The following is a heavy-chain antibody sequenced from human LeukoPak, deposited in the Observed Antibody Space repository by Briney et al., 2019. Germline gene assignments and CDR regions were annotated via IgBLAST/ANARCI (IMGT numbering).Heavy chain of an antibody. J-gene: IGHJ4*02. CDR2: VKENGDEK. D-gene: IGHD1-26*01. CDR1: GFTFSSNW. CDR3: ARVGSSGSYNEDY. V-gene: IGHV3-7*01. Sequence: GGSLRLSCVGSGFTFSSNWMSWVRQAPGKGLEWVANVKENGDEKSYVDSVKGRFTISRDNAKNSLYLQMNTLRAEDTAVYYCARVGSSGSYNEDYWGQGTLVTVSS.